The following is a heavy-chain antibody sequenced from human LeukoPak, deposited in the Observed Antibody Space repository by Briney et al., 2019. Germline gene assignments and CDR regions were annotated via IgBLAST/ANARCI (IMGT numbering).Heavy chain of an antibody. CDR3: ARGSRWLRLREKTGFDP. D-gene: IGHD5-12*01. CDR2: MNPNSGNT. V-gene: IGHV1-8*01. CDR1: GYTFTSYV. J-gene: IGHJ5*02. Sequence: ASVKVSCKASGYTFTSYVINWVGQATGQGVEWMGWMNPNSGNTGYAHKFQGRVTMTRHTSISTAYMALSSLRSEDTAVYYCARGSRWLRLREKTGFDPWGQGTLVTVSS.